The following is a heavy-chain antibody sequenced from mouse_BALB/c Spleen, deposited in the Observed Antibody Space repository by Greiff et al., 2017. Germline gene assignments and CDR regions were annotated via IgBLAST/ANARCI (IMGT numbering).Heavy chain of an antibody. V-gene: IGHV1-5*01. CDR1: GYSFTSYW. CDR3: TTITTVVDWYFDV. D-gene: IGHD1-1*01. J-gene: IGHJ1*01. Sequence: EVKLMESGTVLARPGASVKMSCKASGYSFTSYWMHWVKQRPGQGLEWIGAIYPGNSDTSYNQKFKGKAKLTAVTSASTAYMELSSLTNEDSAVYYCTTITTVVDWYFDVWGAGTTVTVSS. CDR2: IYPGNSDT.